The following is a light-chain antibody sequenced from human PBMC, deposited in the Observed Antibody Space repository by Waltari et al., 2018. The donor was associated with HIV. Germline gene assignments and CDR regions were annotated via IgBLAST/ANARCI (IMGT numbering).Light chain of an antibody. CDR2: GHT. CDR1: ISNIGAGYD. J-gene: IGLJ1*01. CDR3: QSYDGSLGGYV. V-gene: IGLV1-40*01. Sequence: SVLTQPPSVSGAPGQRVPISCTGPISNIGAGYDVHWYQQLPGTAPKLLIYGHTNRPSGVPDRFSGSKSGTSASLAITGLQAEDEADYYCQSYDGSLGGYVFGTGTAVTVL.